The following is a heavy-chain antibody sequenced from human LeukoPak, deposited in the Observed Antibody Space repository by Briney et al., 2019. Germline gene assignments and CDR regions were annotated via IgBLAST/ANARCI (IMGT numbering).Heavy chain of an antibody. J-gene: IGHJ5*02. D-gene: IGHD2-15*01. Sequence: ASVKVSCKASGGTFSSYAISWVRQAPGQGLEWMGGIIPIFGTANYAQKFQGRVTITTDESTSTAYMELSSLRSEDTAVYYCARDVYCSGGSCYWFDPWGQGTLVTASS. CDR3: ARDVYCSGGSCYWFDP. CDR2: IIPIFGTA. CDR1: GGTFSSYA. V-gene: IGHV1-69*05.